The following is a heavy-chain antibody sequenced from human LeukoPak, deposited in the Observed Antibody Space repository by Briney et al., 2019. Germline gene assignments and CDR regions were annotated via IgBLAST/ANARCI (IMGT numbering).Heavy chain of an antibody. J-gene: IGHJ5*02. D-gene: IGHD4-17*01. CDR1: GFTFSSYA. CDR2: ITGTHYTT. V-gene: IGHV3-23*01. Sequence: GGSLRLSCAASGFTFSSYAMSWVRQAPGKGLEWVSSITGTHYTTYNTDSVKGRFTISRDNSKNTLYLQMNSLRADDTAVYYCTKDPNGDYVGAFDPWGQGTLVTVSS. CDR3: TKDPNGDYVGAFDP.